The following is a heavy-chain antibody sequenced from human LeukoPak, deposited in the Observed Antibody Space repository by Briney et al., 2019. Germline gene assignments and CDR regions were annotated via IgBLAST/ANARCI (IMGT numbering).Heavy chain of an antibody. V-gene: IGHV3-7*01. CDR2: IKPDGSQE. D-gene: IGHD1-14*01. Sequence: GGSLRLSCAASGFTFSTYWMSWVRQAPGKGLEWVANIKPDGSQEHYVDSVTGRFTISRDNAKNSLYLQLNSLRDEDTAVYYCARGQPGGFDYWGQGTLVTVSS. CDR3: ARGQPGGFDY. CDR1: GFTFSTYW. J-gene: IGHJ4*02.